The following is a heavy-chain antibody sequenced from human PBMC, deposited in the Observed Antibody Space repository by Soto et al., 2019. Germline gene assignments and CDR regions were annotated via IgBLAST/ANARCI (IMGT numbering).Heavy chain of an antibody. V-gene: IGHV4-4*07. D-gene: IGHD3-3*01. CDR2: IYTSGST. J-gene: IGHJ4*02. CDR3: AREFAKHDFWSGYYYFDY. Sequence: SETLSLTCTVSGGSISSYYWSWIRQPAGKGLEWIGRIYTSGSTNYNPSLKSRVTMSVDTSKNQFSLKLSSVTAADTAVYYCAREFAKHDFWSGYYYFDYWGQGTLVTVSS. CDR1: GGSISSYY.